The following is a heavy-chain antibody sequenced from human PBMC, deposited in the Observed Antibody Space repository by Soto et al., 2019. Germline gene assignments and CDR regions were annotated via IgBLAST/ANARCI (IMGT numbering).Heavy chain of an antibody. CDR3: ATHSGWYAH. CDR1: GFTFSSNE. Sequence: GSLRLSCATSGFTFSSNEMDWVLQAPGKGLEWVSYISSSGTSIYYADSVKGRFTISRDNAKNSLYLHMNSLRAEDTAVYYCATHSGWYAHWGQGTLVTVSS. CDR2: ISSSGTSI. D-gene: IGHD6-19*01. V-gene: IGHV3-48*03. J-gene: IGHJ5*02.